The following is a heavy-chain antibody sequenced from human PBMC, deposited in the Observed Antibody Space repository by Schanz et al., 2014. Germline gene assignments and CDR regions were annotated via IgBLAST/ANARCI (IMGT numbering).Heavy chain of an antibody. D-gene: IGHD3-10*01. CDR3: ARSGVDV. V-gene: IGHV3-74*02. CDR2: TSNDGSFT. CDR1: GFTFSDSW. J-gene: IGHJ6*02. Sequence: EVQLVESGGGLIQPGGSLRLSCAASGFTFSDSWMHWVRQAPGKGLVWVSRTSNDGSFTTFADSVKGRFTISRDNAKNTLYLQRNSLRAEDTAVYYCARSGVDVWGQGTTVTVSS.